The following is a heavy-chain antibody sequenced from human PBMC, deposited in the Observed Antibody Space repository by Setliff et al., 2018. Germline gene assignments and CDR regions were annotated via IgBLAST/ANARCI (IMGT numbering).Heavy chain of an antibody. Sequence: SETLSLTCTVSGGSMNSGSYYWSFIRQPAGKGLEWIGSIYYSGSTYYNPSLKSRVTISVDTSKNQFSLKLSSVTAADTAVYYCARSEYAAFYFDYWGQGTLVTVSS. V-gene: IGHV4-39*07. CDR1: GGSMNSGSYY. J-gene: IGHJ4*02. D-gene: IGHD6-13*01. CDR2: IYYSGST. CDR3: ARSEYAAFYFDY.